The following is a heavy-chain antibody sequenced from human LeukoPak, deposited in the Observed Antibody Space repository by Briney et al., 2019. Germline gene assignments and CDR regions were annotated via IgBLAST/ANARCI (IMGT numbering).Heavy chain of an antibody. CDR1: AGSISSGDYC. V-gene: IGHV4-30-4*08. J-gene: IGHJ6*02. D-gene: IGHD4-11*01. CDR2: IYYSGST. CDR3: ARDLSTDSNYAYGMDV. Sequence: PSQTLSLTCTVSAGSISSGDYCWSWIRQTPGKGLEWIGYIYYSGSTYYTPSLKSRVTISVDTSKNQFSLKLSSVTAADTAVYYCARDLSTDSNYAYGMDVWGQGTTVTVSS.